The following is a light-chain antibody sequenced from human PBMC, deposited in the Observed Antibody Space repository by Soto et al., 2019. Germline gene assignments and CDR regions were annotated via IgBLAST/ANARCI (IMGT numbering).Light chain of an antibody. Sequence: AIRMTQSPSSLSASTGDRVTITCRASQGISSYLAWYQQKPGKAPKLLIYAASTLQSGVPSRFSGSGSGTDFTLTISCLQSEDFATSYGQQYYSYPGTFGQGTKVEIK. V-gene: IGKV1-8*01. J-gene: IGKJ1*01. CDR3: QQYYSYPGT. CDR2: AAS. CDR1: QGISSY.